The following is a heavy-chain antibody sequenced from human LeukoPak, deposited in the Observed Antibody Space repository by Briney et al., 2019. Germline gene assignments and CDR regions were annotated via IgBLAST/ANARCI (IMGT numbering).Heavy chain of an antibody. CDR1: GFTFSSYG. CDR3: ASGRYGTGSYEFDY. D-gene: IGHD3-10*01. Sequence: GGSLRLSCAASGFTFSSYGMHWVRQAPGKGLEWVAVISYDGSNKYYADSVKGRFTISRDNSKNTLYLQMNSLRAEDTAVYYCASGRYGTGSYEFDYWGQGTLVTVSS. V-gene: IGHV3-30*03. J-gene: IGHJ4*02. CDR2: ISYDGSNK.